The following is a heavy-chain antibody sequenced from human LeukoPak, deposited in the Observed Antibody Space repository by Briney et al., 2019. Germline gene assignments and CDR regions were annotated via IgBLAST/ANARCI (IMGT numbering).Heavy chain of an antibody. J-gene: IGHJ4*02. V-gene: IGHV3-30-3*01. Sequence: RGSLRLSCAASGFTFSSYAMSWVRQAPGKGLEWVAVISYDGSNKYYADSVKGRFTISRDNSKNTLYQQMNSLRAEDTAVYYCASPDGYYSDYFDYWGQGTLVTVSS. CDR2: ISYDGSNK. D-gene: IGHD3-22*01. CDR1: GFTFSSYA. CDR3: ASPDGYYSDYFDY.